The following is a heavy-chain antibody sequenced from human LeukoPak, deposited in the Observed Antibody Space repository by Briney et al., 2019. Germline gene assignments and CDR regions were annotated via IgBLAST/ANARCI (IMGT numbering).Heavy chain of an antibody. CDR2: IYYSGST. V-gene: IGHV4-59*01. CDR1: GGSISSYY. Sequence: SETLSLTCTVSGGSISSYYWSWIRQPPGKGLEWIGYIYYSGSTNYNPSLKSRVTISVDTSKNQFSLKLSSVTAADTAVYYCARMADLWFGEDTGIGFDYWGQGTLVTVSS. CDR3: ARMADLWFGEDTGIGFDY. D-gene: IGHD3-10*01. J-gene: IGHJ4*02.